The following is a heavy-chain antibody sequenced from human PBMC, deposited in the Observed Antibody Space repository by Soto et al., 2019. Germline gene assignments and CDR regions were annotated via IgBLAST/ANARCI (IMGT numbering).Heavy chain of an antibody. CDR3: ARGGRGYSSGWYYYVMAV. CDR1: GYTFTGYY. Sequence: ASVKVSCKASGYTFTGYYMHWVRQAPGQGLEWMGWINPNSGGTNYAQKFQGWVTMTRDTSISTAYMELSRLRSDDTAVYYCARGGRGYSSGWYYYVMAVWGQGTTVTVSS. D-gene: IGHD6-19*01. J-gene: IGHJ6*02. V-gene: IGHV1-2*04. CDR2: INPNSGGT.